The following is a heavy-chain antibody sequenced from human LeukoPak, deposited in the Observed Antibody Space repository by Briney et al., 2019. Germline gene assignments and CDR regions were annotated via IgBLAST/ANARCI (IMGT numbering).Heavy chain of an antibody. CDR3: ARAYCSGGSCYSSLDY. D-gene: IGHD2-15*01. V-gene: IGHV1-69*04. CDR2: IIPILGIA. J-gene: IGHJ4*02. CDR1: GGTFSSYA. Sequence: SVKVSCKASGGTFSSYAISWVRQAPGQGLEWMGRIIPILGIANYAQKFQGRVTITADKSTSTAYMELSSLRSEDTAVYYCARAYCSGGSCYSSLDYWGQGTLVTVSS.